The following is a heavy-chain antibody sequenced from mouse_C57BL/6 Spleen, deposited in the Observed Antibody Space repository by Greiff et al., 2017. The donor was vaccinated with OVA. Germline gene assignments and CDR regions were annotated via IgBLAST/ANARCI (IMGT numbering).Heavy chain of an antibody. D-gene: IGHD3-2*02. J-gene: IGHJ3*01. CDR2: ISSKSNNSAT. Sequence: EVKLVESGGGLVQPKGSLKLSCAASGFSFTTYAMNWVRQAPGKGLEWVARISSKSNNSATYYDVSVKARLTIAKDESESMLDLQMNNLKTEDTAMEYCVRHHSSGYSWFAYWGQGTLVTVSA. V-gene: IGHV10-1*01. CDR1: GFSFTTYA. CDR3: VRHHSSGYSWFAY.